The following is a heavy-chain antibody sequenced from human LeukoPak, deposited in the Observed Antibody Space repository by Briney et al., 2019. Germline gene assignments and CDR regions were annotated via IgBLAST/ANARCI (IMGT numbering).Heavy chain of an antibody. CDR2: ISTSSSYI. J-gene: IGHJ2*01. V-gene: IGHV3-21*01. D-gene: IGHD3-22*01. CDR1: AFTFSSYS. CDR3: ARTSDTSGRLYWYFDL. Sequence: PGGSLRLSCAASAFTFSSYSMNWVRQALGKGLEWFSFISTSSSYIHYADSVKGRFTISRDNAKNSLYLQMNSLRAEDTAVYYCARTSDTSGRLYWYFDLWGRGTLVTVSS.